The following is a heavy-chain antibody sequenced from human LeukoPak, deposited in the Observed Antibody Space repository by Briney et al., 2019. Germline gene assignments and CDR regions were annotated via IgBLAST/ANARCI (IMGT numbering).Heavy chain of an antibody. CDR1: GYTFTSYH. Sequence: ASVKVSCKASGYTFTSYHMHWVRQAPGQGLEWMGKINLSGGSTTYAQKFQGRVTMTRDTSTSTVYMELSSLRSEDSAVYYCARDYVDDIPMIKDYWGQGTLVTVSS. CDR3: ARDYVDDIPMIKDY. V-gene: IGHV1-46*01. J-gene: IGHJ4*02. CDR2: INLSGGST. D-gene: IGHD2-8*01.